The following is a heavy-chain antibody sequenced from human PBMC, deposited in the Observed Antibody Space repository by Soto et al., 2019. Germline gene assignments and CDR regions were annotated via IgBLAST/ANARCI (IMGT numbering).Heavy chain of an antibody. CDR1: GYTFTSYY. J-gene: IGHJ4*02. CDR2: INPSGGYT. V-gene: IGHV1-46*03. D-gene: IGHD2-21*02. Sequence: ASVKVSCKASGYTFTSYYMNWVRQAPGQGLEWLGIINPSGGYTTYAQRFLGRVTMTSDTSTSTVHMELGSLTSEDTAVYYCARGGGIVVVTAPYAHWGQGTPVTVSS. CDR3: ARGGGIVVVTAPYAH.